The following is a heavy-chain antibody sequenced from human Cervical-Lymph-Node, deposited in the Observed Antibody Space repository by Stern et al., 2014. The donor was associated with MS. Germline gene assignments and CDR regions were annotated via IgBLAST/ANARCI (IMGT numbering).Heavy chain of an antibody. Sequence: VQLVESGGGVVQPGGSLRLACAASGFTFSSYGMHWVRQAPDQGLEWVAVIWYDGSNKYYADSVKGRFTISRDNSKNTLYLQMNSLRAEDTAVYYCARDSSKGGSNYWGQGTLVTVSS. CDR3: ARDSSKGGSNY. CDR2: IWYDGSNK. D-gene: IGHD2-2*01. CDR1: GFTFSSYG. J-gene: IGHJ4*02. V-gene: IGHV3-33*01.